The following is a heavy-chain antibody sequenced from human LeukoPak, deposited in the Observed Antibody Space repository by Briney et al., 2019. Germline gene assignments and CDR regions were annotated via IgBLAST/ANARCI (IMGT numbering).Heavy chain of an antibody. J-gene: IGHJ4*02. D-gene: IGHD3-3*01. V-gene: IGHV3-30*03. CDR3: AREPLAYYDFWSGDDY. Sequence: GGSLRRSCAASGFTFSSYGMHWVRQAPGKGLEWVAVISYDGSNKYYADSVKGRFTISRDNSKNTLYLQMNSLRAEDTAVYYCAREPLAYYDFWSGDDYWGQGTLVTVSS. CDR2: ISYDGSNK. CDR1: GFTFSSYG.